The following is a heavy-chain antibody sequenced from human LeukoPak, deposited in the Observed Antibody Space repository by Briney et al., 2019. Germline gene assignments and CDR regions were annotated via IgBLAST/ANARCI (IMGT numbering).Heavy chain of an antibody. Sequence: SVKVSRKASGGTFSSYAISWVRQAPGQGLEWMGRIIPILGIANYAQKFQGRVTITADKSTSTAYMELSSLRSEDTAVYYCVFGAAVNGGEDYWGQGTLVTVSS. J-gene: IGHJ4*02. CDR3: VFGAAVNGGEDY. CDR1: GGTFSSYA. D-gene: IGHD6-13*01. CDR2: IIPILGIA. V-gene: IGHV1-69*04.